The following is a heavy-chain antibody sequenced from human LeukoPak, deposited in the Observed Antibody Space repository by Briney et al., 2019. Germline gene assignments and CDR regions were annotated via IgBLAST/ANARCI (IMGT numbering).Heavy chain of an antibody. D-gene: IGHD5-12*01. CDR2: ISYDGSNK. CDR3: ARDLDGYDLGCYFDY. V-gene: IGHV3-30-3*01. CDR1: GFTFSSYA. Sequence: GGSRRLSCAASGFTFSSYAMSGVRQAPGKGRKGGAVISYDGSNKYYADSVKGRFTISRDNSKNTLYLQMYSLRAEDTAVYYCARDLDGYDLGCYFDYWGQGTLVTVSS. J-gene: IGHJ4*02.